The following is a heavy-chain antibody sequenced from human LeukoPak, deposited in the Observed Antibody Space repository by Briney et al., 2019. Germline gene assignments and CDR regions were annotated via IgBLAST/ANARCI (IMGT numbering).Heavy chain of an antibody. CDR1: GGSISSYY. D-gene: IGHD4-23*01. CDR2: IYYSGST. V-gene: IGHV4-59*01. J-gene: IGHJ4*02. Sequence: PSETLSLTCTVSGGSISSYYWSWIRQPPGKGLEWIGYIYYSGSTNYNPSLKSRVTISVDTSKNQFSLKLTSVSAADTAVYYRARGMTTVVSPDYWGQGTLVTVSS. CDR3: ARGMTTVVSPDY.